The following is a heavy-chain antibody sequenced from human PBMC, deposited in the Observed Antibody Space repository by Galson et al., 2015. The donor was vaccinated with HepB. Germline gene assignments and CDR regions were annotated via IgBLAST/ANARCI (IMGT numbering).Heavy chain of an antibody. CDR2: VDHSGNM. CDR3: AREGLYDSSGHHSIDH. J-gene: IGHJ4*02. CDR1: GDSIGADNYF. D-gene: IGHD3-22*01. Sequence: TLSLTCTVSGDSIGADNYFWSWIRHLPGKGLEWIGYVDHSGNMYYNPSLKSRLCISMDTSDNQFSLELTSVTAADTAVYYCAREGLYDSSGHHSIDHWGQGTLVTVSS. V-gene: IGHV4-31*03.